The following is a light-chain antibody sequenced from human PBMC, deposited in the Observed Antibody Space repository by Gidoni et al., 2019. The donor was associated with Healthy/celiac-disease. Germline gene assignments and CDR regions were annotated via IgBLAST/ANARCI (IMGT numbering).Light chain of an antibody. J-gene: IGKJ4*01. CDR3: QQSYSTPLT. Sequence: IQIPQSPSSLSASVGDRVTITCRASQSSSSYLKWYQQKPGKAPKLLIYAASSGQSGVPSRVSGRGSGTDFTLNIRSLQPEDFATYYCQQSYSTPLTFGGGTKVEIK. CDR2: AAS. CDR1: QSSSSY. V-gene: IGKV1-39*01.